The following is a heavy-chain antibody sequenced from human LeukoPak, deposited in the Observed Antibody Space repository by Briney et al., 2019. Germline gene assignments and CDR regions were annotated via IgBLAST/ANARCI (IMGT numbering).Heavy chain of an antibody. J-gene: IGHJ3*02. V-gene: IGHV3-11*05. CDR1: RFTFSDYY. CDR3: ARERHDAFDI. Sequence: GGSLRLSCAASRFTFSDYYMSWIRQAPGKGLEWVSYISSSSSYTNYADSVKGRFPISRDNAKNSLYLQMNSLRAEDTAIYYCARERHDAFDIWGQGTMVTVSS. CDR2: ISSSSSYT.